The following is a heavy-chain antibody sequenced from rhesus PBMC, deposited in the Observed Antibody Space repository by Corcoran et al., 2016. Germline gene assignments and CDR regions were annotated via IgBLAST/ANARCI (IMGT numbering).Heavy chain of an antibody. CDR3: ARSGVTATVY. CDR1: GDASSDNY. CDR2: VGGRTGTA. J-gene: IGHJ4*01. D-gene: IGHD3-22*01. Sequence: QVQLQESGPGLVKPSATRSVIWAGGGDASSDNYWSWIRTRPGRGLEWIGYVGGRTGTAVYDPSLKTRVTISSDTYKHQFSLKLSSVTAADTAVYYCARSGVTATVYWGQGVLVTVSS. V-gene: IGHV4-165*01.